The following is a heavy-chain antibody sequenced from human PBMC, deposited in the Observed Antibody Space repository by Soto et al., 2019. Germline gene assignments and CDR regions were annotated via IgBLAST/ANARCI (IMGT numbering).Heavy chain of an antibody. CDR3: ASIWFGDFDY. CDR2: FHSSGAT. CDR1: GGSISSADYY. D-gene: IGHD3-10*01. Sequence: QVQLQESGPGLVKPSQTLSLTCTVSGGSISSADYYWSWIRQPPGKGLEWIGYFHSSGATYKDPSLKSRATISVDTSKNQISRKLDSVTAADAAVYYCASIWFGDFDYWGQGTLVTVSS. J-gene: IGHJ4*02. V-gene: IGHV4-30-4*01.